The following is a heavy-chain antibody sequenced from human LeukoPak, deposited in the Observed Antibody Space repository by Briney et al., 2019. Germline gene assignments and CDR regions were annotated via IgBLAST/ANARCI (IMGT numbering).Heavy chain of an antibody. Sequence: GASVKVSCKASGYTFTSYDINWVRQATGQGLEWMGWMNPNSGNTGYAQKLQGRVTMTTDTSTSTAYMELRSLRSDDTAVYYCARDKYYYDSSGYVRFDYWGQGTLVTVSS. V-gene: IGHV1-8*01. CDR1: GYTFTSYD. J-gene: IGHJ4*02. CDR2: MNPNSGNT. D-gene: IGHD3-22*01. CDR3: ARDKYYYDSSGYVRFDY.